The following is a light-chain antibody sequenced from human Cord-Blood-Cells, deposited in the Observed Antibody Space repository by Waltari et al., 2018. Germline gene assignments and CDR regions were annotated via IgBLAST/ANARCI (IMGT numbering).Light chain of an antibody. CDR2: DAS. CDR1: QSISSW. J-gene: IGKJ1*01. V-gene: IGKV1-5*01. Sequence: DIQRTQPPSTLSALVGDRVTITCRASQSISSWLAWYQQKPGKAPKLLIYDASSLESGVPSRFSGSGSGTEFTLTISSLQPDDFATYYCQQYNSYSGTFGQGTKVEIK. CDR3: QQYNSYSGT.